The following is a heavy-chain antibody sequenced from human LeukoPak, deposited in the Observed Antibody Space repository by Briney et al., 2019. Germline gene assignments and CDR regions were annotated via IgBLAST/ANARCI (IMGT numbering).Heavy chain of an antibody. V-gene: IGHV3-7*04. CDR3: ARGTYYYEF. CDR2: MNQFGTEI. CDR1: KFTFSDYW. Sequence: PGGSLRLSCAASKFTFSDYWMTWVRQAPGKGPEWVAYMNQFGTEIKCLDSVKGRFTISRDNAKNSLYLWMTSLRADDTAVYYCARGTYYYEFWGQGTLVTVSS. D-gene: IGHD3/OR15-3a*01. J-gene: IGHJ4*02.